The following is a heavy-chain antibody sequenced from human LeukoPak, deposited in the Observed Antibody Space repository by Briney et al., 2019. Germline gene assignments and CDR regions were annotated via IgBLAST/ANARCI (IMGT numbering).Heavy chain of an antibody. V-gene: IGHV3-33*01. CDR3: ARDLYYYGSGSYYYGMDV. CDR1: GFTFSSYG. D-gene: IGHD3-10*01. J-gene: IGHJ6*02. CDR2: IWYDGSNK. Sequence: PGGSLRLSCAASGFTFSSYGMHWVRQAPGKELEWVAVIWYDGSNKHYADSVKGRFTISRDNSKNTLYLQMNSLRAEDTAVYYCARDLYYYGSGSYYYGMDVWGQGTTVTVSS.